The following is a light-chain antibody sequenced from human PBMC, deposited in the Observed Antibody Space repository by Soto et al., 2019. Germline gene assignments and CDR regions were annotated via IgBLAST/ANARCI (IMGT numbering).Light chain of an antibody. CDR3: CSRGASFNWV. V-gene: IGLV2-11*01. CDR1: SSDVGAYNV. J-gene: IGLJ3*02. CDR2: YVS. Sequence: QSALTQPRSVSGSPGQSVTISGTGTSSDVGAYNVVSWYQQRPGEAPKLIIYYVSQRPSGVPVRFSASKSGNTASLTISGLQADDEADYYCCSRGASFNWVFGGGTKLTVL.